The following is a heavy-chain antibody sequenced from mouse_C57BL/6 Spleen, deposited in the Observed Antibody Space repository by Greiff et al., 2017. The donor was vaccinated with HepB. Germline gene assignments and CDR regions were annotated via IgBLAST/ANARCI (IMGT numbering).Heavy chain of an antibody. CDR2: IHPNSGST. Sequence: VQLQQPGAELVKPGASVKLSCKASGYTFTSYWMHWVKQRPGQGLEWIGMIHPNSGSTNYNEKFKSKATLTVDKSSSTAYMQLSSLTSEDSAVYYCARSGLNWYFDVWGTVTTVTVAS. V-gene: IGHV1-64*01. D-gene: IGHD2-2*01. J-gene: IGHJ1*03. CDR1: GYTFTSYW. CDR3: ARSGLNWYFDV.